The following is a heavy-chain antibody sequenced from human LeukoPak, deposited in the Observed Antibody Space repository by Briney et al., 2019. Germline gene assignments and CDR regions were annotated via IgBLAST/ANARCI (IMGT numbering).Heavy chain of an antibody. V-gene: IGHV1-46*01. Sequence: EASVKVSCKASGYTFTSYYMHWVRQAPGQGLEWMGIINPSGGSTSYAQRFQGRVTMTRDMSTSTVYMELSSLRSEDTAVYYCARWAYAMVRGVQNYYYYYMDVWGKGTTVTVSS. D-gene: IGHD3-10*01. CDR1: GYTFTSYY. J-gene: IGHJ6*03. CDR2: INPSGGST. CDR3: ARWAYAMVRGVQNYYYYYMDV.